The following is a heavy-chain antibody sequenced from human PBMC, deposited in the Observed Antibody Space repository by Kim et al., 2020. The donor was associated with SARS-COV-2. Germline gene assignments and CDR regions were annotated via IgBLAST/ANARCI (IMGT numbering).Heavy chain of an antibody. CDR1: GFTFSNYD. CDR3: ATGREPFAFDI. D-gene: IGHD1-26*01. CDR2: IGTAGHT. V-gene: IGHV3-13*01. J-gene: IGHJ3*02. Sequence: GGSLRLSCAASGFTFSNYDMHWVRHTTGKGLEWVSGIGTAGHTYYSGSVKGRFTISRENAKNSLYLQMNSLRAGDTAVYYCATGREPFAFDIWGQGTMVTVSS.